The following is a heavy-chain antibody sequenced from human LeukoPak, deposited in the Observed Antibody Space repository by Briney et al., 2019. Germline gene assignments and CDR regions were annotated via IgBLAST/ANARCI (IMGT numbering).Heavy chain of an antibody. CDR2: ISSSGSTI. J-gene: IGHJ5*01. D-gene: IGHD3-22*01. CDR3: ARDNSGYIPNLFDS. CDR1: GFTFSDYY. V-gene: IGHV3-11*04. Sequence: GGSLRLSCAASGFTFSDYYMSWIRQAPGKGLEWVSYISSSGSTIYYADSVKGRFTISRDNAKNSLYLQMNSLRSEDTAVYYCARDNSGYIPNLFDSWGQGTLAPVST.